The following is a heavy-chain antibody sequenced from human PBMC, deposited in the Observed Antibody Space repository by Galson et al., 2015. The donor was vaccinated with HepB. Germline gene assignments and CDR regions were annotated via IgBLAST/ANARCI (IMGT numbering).Heavy chain of an antibody. CDR2: ISYDGSNK. D-gene: IGHD2-15*01. CDR1: GFTFSSYG. Sequence: SLRLSCAASGFTFSSYGMHWVRQAPGKGLEWVAVISYDGSNKYYADSVKGRFTISRDNSKNTPSLEMNSLRAEDTALYYCAKDYGPCSGGSCYSDYWGQGTLVTVSS. V-gene: IGHV3-30*18. CDR3: AKDYGPCSGGSCYSDY. J-gene: IGHJ4*02.